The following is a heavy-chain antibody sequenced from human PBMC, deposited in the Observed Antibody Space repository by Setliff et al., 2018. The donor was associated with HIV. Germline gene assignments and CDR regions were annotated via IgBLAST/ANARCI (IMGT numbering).Heavy chain of an antibody. CDR3: ARQYADPESGILDAFDI. CDR1: GYSISSGYY. V-gene: IGHV4-38-2*01. Sequence: PSETLSLTCAVSGYSISSGYYWGWIRQPPGKGLEWIGSIYHSGSTSYNPSLKSRVTISLDTSKNQFSLRLGSVTAADTAVYYCARQYADPESGILDAFDIWGQGTMVTVSS. J-gene: IGHJ3*02. CDR2: IYHSGST. D-gene: IGHD1-26*01.